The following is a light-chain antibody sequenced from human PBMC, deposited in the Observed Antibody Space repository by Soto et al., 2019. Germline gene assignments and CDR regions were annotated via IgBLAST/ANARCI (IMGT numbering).Light chain of an antibody. CDR1: SSDVGGYHY. Sequence: QSALTQPRSVSGSPGQSVTLSCTGTSSDVGGYHYVSWYQHHPGKAPKIIIYDVNKRPSGVPDRFSGSKSGNTASLTISGLQTEDEADYYCTSYAGSNNYVFGTGTKVTVL. CDR3: TSYAGSNNYV. J-gene: IGLJ1*01. V-gene: IGLV2-11*01. CDR2: DVN.